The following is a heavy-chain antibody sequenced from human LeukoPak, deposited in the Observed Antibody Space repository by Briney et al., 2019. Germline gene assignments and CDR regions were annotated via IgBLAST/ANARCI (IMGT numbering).Heavy chain of an antibody. Sequence: PGASVKVSCKVSGYTLTELSMHWVRQAPGKGLEWMGGFDPEDGETIYSQKFQGRVTMTEDTSTDTAYMELSSLRSEDTAVYYCATGKYYDFWSGYSWGQGTLVTVSS. CDR2: FDPEDGET. CDR3: ATGKYYDFWSGYS. V-gene: IGHV1-24*01. J-gene: IGHJ5*02. CDR1: GYTLTELS. D-gene: IGHD3-3*01.